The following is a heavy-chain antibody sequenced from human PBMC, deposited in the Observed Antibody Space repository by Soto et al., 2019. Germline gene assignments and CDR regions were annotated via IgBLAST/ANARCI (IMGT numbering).Heavy chain of an antibody. Sequence: QVQLQESGPGLVKPSQTLSLTCTVSGGSISSGGYYWSWLRQQPGKGLEWIGYIYYSWSTYYNPSLESRVTISVDTSKNQFSLKLSSVTAADTAVYYCAGIYSGSPGGTLRYWGQGTLVTVSS. CDR3: AGIYSGSPGGTLRY. J-gene: IGHJ4*02. CDR1: GGSISSGGYY. V-gene: IGHV4-31*03. D-gene: IGHD1-26*01. CDR2: IYYSWST.